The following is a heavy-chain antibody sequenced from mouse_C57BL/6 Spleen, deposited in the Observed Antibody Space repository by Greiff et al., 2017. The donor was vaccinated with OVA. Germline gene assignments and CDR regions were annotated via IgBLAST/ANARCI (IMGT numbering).Heavy chain of an antibody. CDR1: GFNIKDDY. CDR3: TTPGRTYAMDY. Sequence: VQLQQSGAELVRPGASVKLSCTASGFNIKDDYMHWVKQRPEQGLEWIGWIDPENGDTEYASKFQGKATITADTSSNTAYLQLSSLTSEDTAVYYCTTPGRTYAMDYWGQGTSVTVSS. J-gene: IGHJ4*01. D-gene: IGHD1-1*01. V-gene: IGHV14-4*01. CDR2: IDPENGDT.